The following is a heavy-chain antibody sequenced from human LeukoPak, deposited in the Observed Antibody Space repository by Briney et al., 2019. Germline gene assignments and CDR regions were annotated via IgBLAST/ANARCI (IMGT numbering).Heavy chain of an antibody. D-gene: IGHD3-10*01. CDR3: ARRQDYYGSGSYSGYGMDV. J-gene: IGHJ6*02. CDR2: INTNTGNP. Sequence: ASVTVSFTASGYTFTIYAMNWVRQAPGQGLEWMGWINTNTGNPTYSQGFTGRFVFSLDTSVSTAYLQISSLKAEDTAVYYCARRQDYYGSGSYSGYGMDVWGQGTTVTVS. V-gene: IGHV7-4-1*02. CDR1: GYTFTIYA.